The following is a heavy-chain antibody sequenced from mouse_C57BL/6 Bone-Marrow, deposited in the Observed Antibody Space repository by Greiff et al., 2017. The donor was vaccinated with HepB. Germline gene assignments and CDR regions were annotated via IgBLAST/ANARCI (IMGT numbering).Heavy chain of an antibody. V-gene: IGHV2-5*01. Sequence: VQLVESGPGLVQPSQSLSITCTVSGFSLTSYGVHWVRQSPGKGLEWLGVIWRGGSTDYNAAFMSRLSITKDNSKSQVFFKMNSLQADDTAIYYCAKNKNGSSYDFDYWGQGTTLTVSS. D-gene: IGHD1-1*01. CDR3: AKNKNGSSYDFDY. CDR1: GFSLTSYG. CDR2: IWRGGST. J-gene: IGHJ2*01.